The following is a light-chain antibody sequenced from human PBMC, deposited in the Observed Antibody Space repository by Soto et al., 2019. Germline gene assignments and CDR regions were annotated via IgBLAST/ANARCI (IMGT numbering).Light chain of an antibody. V-gene: IGKV1-12*01. Sequence: DIQMTQSPFSVSASVGDRVTITCRASQSISSWLAWYQQKPGQAPKLLIYAASTLQSGVPSRFSGSGSGTDFTLNISSLQPEDFETYFCQQANSFPWTFGPGTKVDIK. CDR3: QQANSFPWT. CDR2: AAS. J-gene: IGKJ1*01. CDR1: QSISSW.